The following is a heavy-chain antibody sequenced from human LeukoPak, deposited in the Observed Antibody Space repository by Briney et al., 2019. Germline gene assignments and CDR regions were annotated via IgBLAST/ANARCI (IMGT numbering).Heavy chain of an antibody. Sequence: ASVKVSCKASGYIFTSYNIYWVRQAPGQGLEWMGWMNPNSGNTGYAQKFQGRVTITRNTSISTAYMELSSLRSEDTAVYYCAKDAVEQVVPLDYFDFWGQGTLVTVSS. V-gene: IGHV1-8*03. CDR2: MNPNSGNT. CDR1: GYIFTSYN. J-gene: IGHJ4*02. CDR3: AKDAVEQVVPLDYFDF. D-gene: IGHD6-13*01.